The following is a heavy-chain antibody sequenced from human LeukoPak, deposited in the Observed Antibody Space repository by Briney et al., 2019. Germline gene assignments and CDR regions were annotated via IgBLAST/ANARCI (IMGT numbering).Heavy chain of an antibody. V-gene: IGHV4-4*07. CDR1: GDSINSYS. CDR3: ARGRKGRYDSSSYYYNYYMDV. J-gene: IGHJ6*03. D-gene: IGHD3-22*01. CDR2: IYTSGST. Sequence: SETLSLTCTVSGDSINSYSWSWIRQPAGKGLEWIGRIYTSGSTNYNPSLKSRVTMSLDTPKNQFSLKVTSVTAADTAVYYCARGRKGRYDSSSYYYNYYMDVWGKGTTVTVSS.